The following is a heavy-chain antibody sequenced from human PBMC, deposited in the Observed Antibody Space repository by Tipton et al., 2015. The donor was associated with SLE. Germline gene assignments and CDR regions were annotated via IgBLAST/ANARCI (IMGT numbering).Heavy chain of an antibody. J-gene: IGHJ6*03. Sequence: SLRLSCAASGFTVSSSYMNWVRQAPGKGLEWVSVIYAAGSTYYADSVRGRFSLSRDNSKNTLYLQMNSLRAEDTAVYYCARGWGTPSYYMDVWGKGTTVTVSS. CDR1: GFTVSSSY. CDR3: ARGWGTPSYYMDV. V-gene: IGHV3-66*01. D-gene: IGHD3-16*01. CDR2: IYAAGST.